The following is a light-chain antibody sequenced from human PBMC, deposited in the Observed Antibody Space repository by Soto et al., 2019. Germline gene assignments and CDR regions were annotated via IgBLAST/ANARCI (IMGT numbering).Light chain of an antibody. CDR3: QHYNSYWT. Sequence: DIQMTQSPSTLSASVGDRVTITCRASHSISTWVAWYQQKPGKAPKLLIYKASSLESGVPSRFSGSGSGTDFTLTISSLQPDDFATYYCQHYNSYWTFGQGTKVEIK. CDR2: KAS. CDR1: HSISTW. J-gene: IGKJ1*01. V-gene: IGKV1-5*03.